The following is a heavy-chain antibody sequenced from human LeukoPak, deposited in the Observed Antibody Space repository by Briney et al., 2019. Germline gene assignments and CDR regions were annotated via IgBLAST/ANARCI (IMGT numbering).Heavy chain of an antibody. CDR2: IYYSGST. J-gene: IGHJ4*02. V-gene: IGHV4-30-4*07. CDR1: GGSISSGGYS. CDR3: AREGSSSPFDY. Sequence: SETLSLTCAVSGGSISSGGYSWSWIRQPPGKGVEWIGYIYYSGSTYYNPSLKSRVVILLDTSKNQFSLKLSSVTAADTAVYYCAREGSSSPFDYWGQGTLVTVSS. D-gene: IGHD6-6*01.